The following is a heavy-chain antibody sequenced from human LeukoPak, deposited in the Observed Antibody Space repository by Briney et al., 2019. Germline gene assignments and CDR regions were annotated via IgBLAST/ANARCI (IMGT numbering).Heavy chain of an antibody. J-gene: IGHJ4*02. V-gene: IGHV3-74*01. Sequence: QPGGSLRLSCAASGFTFSSYWMHWVRQAPGKGLVWVSRINSDGSSTSYADSVRGRFSISRDNAKNTLYLQMNSLRAEDTVVYYCARGLSGYASSLGYWGQGTLVTVSA. CDR2: INSDGSST. CDR1: GFTFSSYW. D-gene: IGHD6-6*01. CDR3: ARGLSGYASSLGY.